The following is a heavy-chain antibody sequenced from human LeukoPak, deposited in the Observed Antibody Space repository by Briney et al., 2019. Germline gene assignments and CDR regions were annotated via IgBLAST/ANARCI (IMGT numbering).Heavy chain of an antibody. V-gene: IGHV3-66*01. Sequence: GGSLRLSCAASGFISSGDSVAWARQAPGKGLEWVSVIYSGGITYYADSVKGRFTISRDNSKNTVYLQMNSLRVEDTSVYYCARATRITAPDTASWGQGTLVTVSS. CDR1: GFISSGDS. J-gene: IGHJ5*02. CDR2: IYSGGIT. D-gene: IGHD6-13*01. CDR3: ARATRITAPDTAS.